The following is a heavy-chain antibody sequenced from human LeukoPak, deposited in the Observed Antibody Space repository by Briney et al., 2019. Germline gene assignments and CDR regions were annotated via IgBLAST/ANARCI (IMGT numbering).Heavy chain of an antibody. CDR3: ARYSGYGNWFDP. V-gene: IGHV4-59*01. Sequence: SETLSLTCTVSGGSISSYYWSWIRQPPGKGLEWIGYIYYSGSTNYNPSLKSRVTISVDTSKNQFSLKLSSVTAADTAVYYCARYSGYGNWFDPWGQGTLVTVSP. CDR1: GGSISSYY. J-gene: IGHJ5*02. CDR2: IYYSGST. D-gene: IGHD5-12*01.